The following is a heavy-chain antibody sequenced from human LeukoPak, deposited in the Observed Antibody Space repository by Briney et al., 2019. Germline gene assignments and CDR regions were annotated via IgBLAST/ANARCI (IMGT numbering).Heavy chain of an antibody. CDR2: ISYDGSNK. CDR3: ARSGAPFDY. V-gene: IGHV3-30*04. J-gene: IGHJ4*02. Sequence: HPGGSLRLSCAASGFTFSSYATHWVRQAPGKGLEWVAVISYDGSNKYYADSVKGRFTISRDNSKNTLYLQMNSLRAEDTAVYYCARSGAPFDYWGQGTLVTVSS. D-gene: IGHD1-26*01. CDR1: GFTFSSYA.